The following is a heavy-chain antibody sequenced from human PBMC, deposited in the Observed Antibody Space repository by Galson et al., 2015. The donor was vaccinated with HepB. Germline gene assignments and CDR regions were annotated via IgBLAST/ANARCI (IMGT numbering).Heavy chain of an antibody. J-gene: IGHJ6*02. CDR2: IIPILGIA. Sequence: SVKVSCKASGGTFSSYTISWVRQAPGQGLEWMGRIIPILGIANYAQKFQGRVTITADKSTSTAYMELSSLRSEDTAVYYCASSIVGATGGYYYYYGMDVWGQGTTVTVSS. CDR3: ASSIVGATGGYYYYYGMDV. D-gene: IGHD1-26*01. CDR1: GGTFSSYT. V-gene: IGHV1-69*02.